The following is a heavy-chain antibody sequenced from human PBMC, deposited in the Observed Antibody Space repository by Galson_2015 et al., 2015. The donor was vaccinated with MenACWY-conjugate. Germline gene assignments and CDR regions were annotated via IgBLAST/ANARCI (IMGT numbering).Heavy chain of an antibody. D-gene: IGHD1-26*01. Sequence: SLRLSCAASGFTFSTYAMHWVRQAPGKGLEYLSVISANGDTTYYADSVKGRFTISRDNSRNTLSVQMSSLRIEDTAVYYCVKGNSGSYYGAFDCWGQGTLVSVSS. CDR1: GFTFSTYA. J-gene: IGHJ4*02. V-gene: IGHV3-64*03. CDR3: VKGNSGSYYGAFDC. CDR2: ISANGDTT.